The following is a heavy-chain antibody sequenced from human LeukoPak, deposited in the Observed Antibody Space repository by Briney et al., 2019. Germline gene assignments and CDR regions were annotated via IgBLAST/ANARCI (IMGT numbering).Heavy chain of an antibody. CDR3: ERDRGSWYYDSSGYYDF. CDR1: GFTFSSYW. J-gene: IGHJ4*02. V-gene: IGHV3-7*01. D-gene: IGHD3-22*01. Sequence: GGSLRLSCAASGFTFSSYWMSWVRQAPGKGLEWVANIKQDGSEKYYVDSVKGRFTISRDNAKNSLYLQMNSLRAEDTAVYYCERDRGSWYYDSSGYYDFWGQGTLVTVSS. CDR2: IKQDGSEK.